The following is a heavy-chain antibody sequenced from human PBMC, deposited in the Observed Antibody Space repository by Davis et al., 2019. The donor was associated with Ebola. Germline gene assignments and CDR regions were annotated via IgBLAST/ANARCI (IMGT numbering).Heavy chain of an antibody. CDR1: GLTFTTSW. J-gene: IGHJ5*02. CDR3: ARGYSSSWYVS. CDR2: IKQDGSEK. D-gene: IGHD6-13*01. V-gene: IGHV3-7*03. Sequence: GGSLRLSCVASGLTFTTSWMSWVRQAPGKGLEWVANIKQDGSEKYYVDSVKGRFTISRDNAKNSLYLQMNSLRAEDTAVYYCARGYSSSWYVSWGQGTLVTVSS.